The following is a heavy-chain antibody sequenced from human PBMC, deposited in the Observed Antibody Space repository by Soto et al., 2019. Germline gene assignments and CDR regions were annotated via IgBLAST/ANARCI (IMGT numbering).Heavy chain of an antibody. CDR3: ARATTVTTLQH. J-gene: IGHJ1*01. CDR2: IYSGGST. V-gene: IGHV3-66*01. CDR1: GFTVSSNY. D-gene: IGHD4-17*01. Sequence: GSLRLSCAASGFTVSSNYMSWVRQAPGKGLEWVSVIYSGGSTYYADSVKGRFTISRDNSKNTLYLQMNSLRAEDTAVYYCARATTVTTLQHWGQGTLVTVSS.